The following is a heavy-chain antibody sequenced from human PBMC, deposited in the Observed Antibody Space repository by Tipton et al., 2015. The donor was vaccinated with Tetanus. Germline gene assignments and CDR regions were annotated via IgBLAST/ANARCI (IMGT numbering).Heavy chain of an antibody. V-gene: IGHV4-39*01. CDR2: IYYSGNT. D-gene: IGHD5-12*01. CDR1: GDSTRNINYY. J-gene: IGHJ4*02. Sequence: TLSLTCAVSGDSTRNINYYWGWVRQPPGKGLEWLASIYYSGNTYYNPSLMSRLTISLDTAKNQFSLKMQTVTGADTALYFCAGQGMAGYEIFDNWGRGTQVTVSS. CDR3: AGQGMAGYEIFDN.